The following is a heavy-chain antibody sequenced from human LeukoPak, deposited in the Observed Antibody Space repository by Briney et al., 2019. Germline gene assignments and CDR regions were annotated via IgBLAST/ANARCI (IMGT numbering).Heavy chain of an antibody. CDR1: GGSISSYY. J-gene: IGHJ6*03. CDR3: ASLAKYYMDV. V-gene: IGHV4-39*01. CDR2: IYYSGST. Sequence: SETLSLTCTVSGGSISSYYWGWIRLPPGKGLEWIGSIYYSGSTYYNPSLKSRVTISVDTSKNQFSLKLSSVTAADTAVYYCASLAKYYMDVWGKGTTVTVSS.